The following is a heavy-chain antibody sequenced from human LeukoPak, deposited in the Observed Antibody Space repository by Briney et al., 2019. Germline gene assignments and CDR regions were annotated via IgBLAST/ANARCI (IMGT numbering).Heavy chain of an antibody. J-gene: IGHJ4*02. V-gene: IGHV3-33*01. CDR3: VRDRNNNYFDY. CDR1: GFAFHIYG. D-gene: IGHD1-14*01. Sequence: AGSLRLSCAASGFAFHIYGMRWVRQAPGKGLEWVAFIWSDGTKQFYADSVKGRFTISRDNSNNTVYLHMNSLKAEDTALYYCVRDRNNNYFDYWGQRTQLTVSS. CDR2: IWSDGTKQ.